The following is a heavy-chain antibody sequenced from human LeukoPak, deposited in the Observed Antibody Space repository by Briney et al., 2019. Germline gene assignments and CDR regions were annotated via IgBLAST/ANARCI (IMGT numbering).Heavy chain of an antibody. V-gene: IGHV3-7*01. D-gene: IGHD3-22*01. Sequence: PGGSLRLSCAASGFTFSSYWMSWVRQAPGKGLEGVANIKQDGSEKYYVDSVKGRFTISRDNAKNSLYLQMNSLRAEDTAVYYCARDLVPLYYYDSSGYSHWGQGTLVTVSS. CDR3: ARDLVPLYYYDSSGYSH. CDR2: IKQDGSEK. CDR1: GFTFSSYW. J-gene: IGHJ4*02.